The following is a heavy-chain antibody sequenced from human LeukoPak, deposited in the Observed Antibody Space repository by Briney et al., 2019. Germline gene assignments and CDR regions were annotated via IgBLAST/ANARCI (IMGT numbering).Heavy chain of an antibody. CDR2: IYTSGST. CDR3: ARDGSFATWDY. J-gene: IGHJ4*02. V-gene: IGHV4-4*07. Sequence: SETLSLTCTVPGGSISSYYWSWIRQPAGKGLEWIGRIYTSGSTNYNPSLKSRVTISVDKSKNQFSLKLSSVTAADTAVYYCARDGSFATWDYWGQGTLVTVSS. D-gene: IGHD2-2*03. CDR1: GGSISSYY.